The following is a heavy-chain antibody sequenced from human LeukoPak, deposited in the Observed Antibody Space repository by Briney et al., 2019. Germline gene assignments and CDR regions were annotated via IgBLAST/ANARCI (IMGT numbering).Heavy chain of an antibody. CDR2: INPSGGST. D-gene: IGHD6-13*01. CDR3: ARTIAAADGVDY. J-gene: IGHJ4*02. Sequence: ASVKVSCKASGYTFTNYYMHWVRQAPGQGLEWMGIINPSGGSTTYAQKFQGRVTMTRDTSTSTVYMELSSLRSEGTAVYYCARTIAAADGVDYWGQGTLVTVSS. V-gene: IGHV1-46*01. CDR1: GYTFTNYY.